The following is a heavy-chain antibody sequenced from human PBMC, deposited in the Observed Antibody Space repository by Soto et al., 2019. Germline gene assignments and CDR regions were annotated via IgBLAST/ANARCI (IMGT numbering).Heavy chain of an antibody. CDR2: ISGNGGST. V-gene: IGHV3-23*01. CDR3: AKHRYSSGWYRN. CDR1: GFTFSSYA. D-gene: IGHD6-19*01. J-gene: IGHJ4*01. Sequence: EVQLLESGGGLVQPGGSLRLSCAASGFTFSSYAMSWVRQAPGKGLEWVSAISGNGGSTYYADSVKGRFTISRDNSKNTLYLQMNSLRAEDTAVYYCAKHRYSSGWYRNWGHGTLVTVSS.